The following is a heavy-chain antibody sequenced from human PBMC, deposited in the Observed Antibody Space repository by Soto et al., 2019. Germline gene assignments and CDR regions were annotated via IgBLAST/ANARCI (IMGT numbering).Heavy chain of an antibody. CDR3: VHSVLRTVFGVVTTTAIYFDF. V-gene: IGHV2-5*02. J-gene: IGHJ4*02. CDR2: IYWDDDK. CDR1: GFSLTTSGVG. D-gene: IGHD3-3*01. Sequence: QITLNESGPTQVKPRQTLTPTCTFSGFSLTTSGVGVGWIRQSPGKAPEWLALIYWDDDKRYSPSLKSRLTITKDSSKSQLVLTMADLDPAATSTYYCVHSVLRTVFGVVTTTAIYFDFWGQGTPVAVSS.